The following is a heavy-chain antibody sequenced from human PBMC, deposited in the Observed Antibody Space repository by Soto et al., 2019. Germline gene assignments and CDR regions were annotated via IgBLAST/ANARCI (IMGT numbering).Heavy chain of an antibody. D-gene: IGHD3-22*01. CDR3: AREIVVIPYDAFDI. Sequence: GGSLRLSCAASGFTFSSHSMNWVRQAPGKGLEWVSYISSSSSTIYYADSVKGRFTISRDNAKNSLYLQMNSLRDEDTAVYYCAREIVVIPYDAFDIRAQRKMVPVSS. V-gene: IGHV3-48*02. CDR2: ISSSSSTI. CDR1: GFTFSSHS. J-gene: IGHJ3*02.